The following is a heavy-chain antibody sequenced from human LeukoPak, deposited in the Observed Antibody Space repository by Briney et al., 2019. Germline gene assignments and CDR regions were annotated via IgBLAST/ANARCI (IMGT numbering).Heavy chain of an antibody. CDR3: ARETSQKGAHYMDV. CDR2: IYHSGNT. CDR1: GCSISSGYY. J-gene: IGHJ6*03. Sequence: SETLSLTCIVSGCSISSGYYWGWIRQPPGKGLEWIGSIYHSGNTYYNPSLKSRVTISVDTSKNQFSLKLSSVTAADTAVYYCARETSQKGAHYMDVWGKGTTVTISS. V-gene: IGHV4-38-2*02. D-gene: IGHD3-16*01.